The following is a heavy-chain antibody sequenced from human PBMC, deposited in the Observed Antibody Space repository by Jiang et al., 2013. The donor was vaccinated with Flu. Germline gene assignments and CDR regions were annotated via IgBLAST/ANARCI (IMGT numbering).Heavy chain of an antibody. CDR2: MYYSGST. V-gene: IGHV4-39*02. CDR1: GGSISTYSYY. D-gene: IGHD3-3*01. CDR3: AREIQGITIFGVVDY. J-gene: IGHJ4*02. Sequence: GPGLVKPSETLSLTCTVSGGSISTYSYYWGWIRQPPGKGLEWIGTMYYSGSTYYNPSLKSRVTISVDTSKNQFSLNLQSVTAADTAVYYCAREIQGITIFGVVDYWGQGTLVTVSS.